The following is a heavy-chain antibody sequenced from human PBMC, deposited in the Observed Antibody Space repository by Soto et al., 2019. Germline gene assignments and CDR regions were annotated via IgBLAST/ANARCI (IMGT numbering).Heavy chain of an antibody. CDR1: GSTVSSNY. CDR2: IYSGGST. Sequence: GGSLRLSCAASGSTVSSNYMSWVRQAPGKGLEWVSVIYSGGSTYYADSVKGRFTISRDNAKNTLYLQMNSLRAEDTAVYYCARALLSLELPAGWFDPWGQGTLVTVSS. D-gene: IGHD1-7*01. J-gene: IGHJ5*02. V-gene: IGHV3-66*01. CDR3: ARALLSLELPAGWFDP.